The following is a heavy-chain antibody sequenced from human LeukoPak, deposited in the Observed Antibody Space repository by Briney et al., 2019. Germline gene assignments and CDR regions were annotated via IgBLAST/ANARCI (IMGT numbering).Heavy chain of an antibody. Sequence: TXXVSGGSISSYXWSWXRQPPGKGLEWIGYIYYSGSTDYNPSLKSRVTISVDTSKNQLSLKLSSVTAADTAVYYCARREAQPMWGQGTMVTVSS. V-gene: IGHV4-59*08. CDR1: GGSISSYX. D-gene: IGHD2-2*01. J-gene: IGHJ3*02. CDR3: ARREAQPM. CDR2: IYYSGST.